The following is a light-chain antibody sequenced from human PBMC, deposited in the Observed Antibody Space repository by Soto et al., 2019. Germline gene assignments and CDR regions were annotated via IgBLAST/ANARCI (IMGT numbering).Light chain of an antibody. CDR2: DAS. J-gene: IGKJ5*01. Sequence: FVLTQSTGTLSLSPGERATLSCRASQTVRNNYLAWYQQKPGQAPRLLIYDASSRATGIPDRFSGSGSGTDFTLTISRLETEDFALYYCQQYGSSPITFGQGTRLAI. CDR3: QQYGSSPIT. CDR1: QTVRNNY. V-gene: IGKV3-20*01.